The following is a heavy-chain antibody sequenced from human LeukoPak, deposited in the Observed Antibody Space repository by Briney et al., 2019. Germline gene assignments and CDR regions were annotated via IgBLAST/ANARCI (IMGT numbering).Heavy chain of an antibody. J-gene: IGHJ4*02. V-gene: IGHV5-51*01. CDR1: GYSFTSYW. CDR2: IYPGDPDT. CDR3: ARHRDGYRIPGDY. Sequence: GESLKISCKGSGYSFTSYWIGWVRQMPGKGLEWMGIIYPGDPDTRYSPSLQGQVTISADKSISTAYLQWSSLKASDTAMYYCARHRDGYRIPGDYWGQGTLVTVSS. D-gene: IGHD5-24*01.